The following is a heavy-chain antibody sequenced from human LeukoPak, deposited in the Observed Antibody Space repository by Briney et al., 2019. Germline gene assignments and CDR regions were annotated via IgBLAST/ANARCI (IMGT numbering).Heavy chain of an antibody. CDR2: INPNSGGT. J-gene: IGHJ1*01. D-gene: IGHD2-2*03. CDR3: ARGLLDIVVVPAAIDLYFQH. CDR1: GYTFTGYY. Sequence: ASVKVSCKASGYTFTGYYMHWVRQAPGQGREGMGRINPNSGGTNYAQKDQGRVTMTRDTSISTAYMELSRLRSDDTAVYYCARGLLDIVVVPAAIDLYFQHWGQGTLVTVSS. V-gene: IGHV1-2*06.